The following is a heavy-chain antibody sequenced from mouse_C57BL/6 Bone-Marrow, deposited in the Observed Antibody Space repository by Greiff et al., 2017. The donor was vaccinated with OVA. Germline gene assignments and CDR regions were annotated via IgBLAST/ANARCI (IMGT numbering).Heavy chain of an antibody. CDR2: ISYDGSN. D-gene: IGHD3-3*01. J-gene: IGHJ3*01. CDR1: GYSITSGYY. CDR3: ARGRGRAY. V-gene: IGHV3-6*01. Sequence: EVQLQQSGPGLVKPSPSLSLTCSVTGYSITSGYYWNWIRQFPGNKLEWMGYISYDGSNNYNPSLKNRISITRDTSKNQFFLKLNSVTTEDTATYYCARGRGRAYWGQGTLVTVSA.